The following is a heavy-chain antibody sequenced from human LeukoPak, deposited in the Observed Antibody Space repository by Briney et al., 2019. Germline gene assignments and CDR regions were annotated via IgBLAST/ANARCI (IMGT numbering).Heavy chain of an antibody. Sequence: SETLSLTCTVSGGSISSYYWSWIRQPPGEGLEWIGDIHYSGSTNYNPSLKSRVTISIDTSKNQFSLKLTSVTAADTAVYYCARGGGSYSVKWFDLWGRGTLVTVSS. J-gene: IGHJ5*02. CDR3: ARGGGSYSVKWFDL. V-gene: IGHV4-59*13. CDR2: IHYSGST. CDR1: GGSISSYY. D-gene: IGHD1-26*01.